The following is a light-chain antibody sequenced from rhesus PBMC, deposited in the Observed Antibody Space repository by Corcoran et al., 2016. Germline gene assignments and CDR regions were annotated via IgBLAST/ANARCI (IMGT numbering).Light chain of an antibody. CDR1: QTISSW. V-gene: IGKV1-22*01. Sequence: DIQMTQSPSSLSASLGDTVTITCRASQTISSWLAWYQQKPGKAPNPLNYKASTLQSGVPAMFSGSGSGTYFTLTISSLQSVDFSSYYCQQYGSSPLTFGGGTKVELK. J-gene: IGKJ4*01. CDR3: QQYGSSPLT. CDR2: KAS.